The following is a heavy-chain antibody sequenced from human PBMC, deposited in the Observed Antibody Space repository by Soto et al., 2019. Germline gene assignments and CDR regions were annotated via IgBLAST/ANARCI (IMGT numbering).Heavy chain of an antibody. V-gene: IGHV3-66*01. CDR3: ARDPWAADY. CDR1: GVTVSTNY. CDR2: IYSGGST. Sequence: GSLTRSGAGSGVTVSTNYMSWVRQAPGKGLEWVSVIYSGGSTFYADSVRGRFTISRDNSKNTVNLQMNSLRAEDTAVYYCARDPWAADYWGQGTLVTVSS. J-gene: IGHJ4*02. D-gene: IGHD3-16*01.